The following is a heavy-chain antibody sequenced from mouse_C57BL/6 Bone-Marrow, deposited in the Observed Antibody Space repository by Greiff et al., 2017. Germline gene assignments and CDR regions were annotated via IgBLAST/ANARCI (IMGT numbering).Heavy chain of an antibody. D-gene: IGHD4-1*01. J-gene: IGHJ2*01. CDR3: ARHAGNDY. Sequence: EVQGVESGGDLVKPGGSLKLSCAASGFTFSSYGMSWVRQTPDKRLEWVATISSGGSYTYYPDSVKGRFTISRDNAKNTLYLQMSILKSEDTAMYYCARHAGNDYWGQGTTLTVSS. CDR1: GFTFSSYG. V-gene: IGHV5-6*01. CDR2: ISSGGSYT.